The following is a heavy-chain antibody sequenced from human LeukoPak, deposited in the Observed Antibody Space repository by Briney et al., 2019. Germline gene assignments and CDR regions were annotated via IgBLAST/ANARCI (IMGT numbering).Heavy chain of an antibody. D-gene: IGHD2-2*01. CDR3: AKERCSSTICSDDY. V-gene: IGHV3-23*01. CDR2: ISGSGDST. J-gene: IGHJ4*02. CDR1: GFTFSSYA. Sequence: GGSLRLSCAASGFTFSSYAMSWVRQAPGKGLEGVSTISGSGDSTYYADSVKGRFTISRDNSKNTLYLQMNSLSAADTAVYYCAKERCSSTICSDDYWGQGTLVTVSS.